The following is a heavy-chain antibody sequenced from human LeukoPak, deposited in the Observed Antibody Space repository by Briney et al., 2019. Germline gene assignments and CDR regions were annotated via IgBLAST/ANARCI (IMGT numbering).Heavy chain of an antibody. V-gene: IGHV3-7*01. Sequence: PGGSLRLSCAASGFTFSSYWMSWVRQAPGKGLEWVANINQDGSEKYHVDSVKGRFTISRDNAKNALYLQMSSLRAEDTAVYYCARDRVWYDSSGYYYYYWGQGTLVTVSS. CDR2: INQDGSEK. J-gene: IGHJ4*02. CDR3: ARDRVWYDSSGYYYYY. D-gene: IGHD3-22*01. CDR1: GFTFSSYW.